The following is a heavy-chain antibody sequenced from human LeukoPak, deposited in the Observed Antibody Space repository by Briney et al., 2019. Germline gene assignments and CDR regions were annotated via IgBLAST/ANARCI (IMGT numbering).Heavy chain of an antibody. CDR3: SSGSYSPFDY. Sequence: GGSLRLSCAASGFTFSSYAMSWVRQAPGKGLEWVSAISGSGGSTYYADSVKGRFTTSRDNSKNTLYLQMNSLRAEDTAVYYCSSGSYSPFDYWGQGTLVTVSS. CDR1: GFTFSSYA. V-gene: IGHV3-23*01. CDR2: ISGSGGST. D-gene: IGHD1-26*01. J-gene: IGHJ4*02.